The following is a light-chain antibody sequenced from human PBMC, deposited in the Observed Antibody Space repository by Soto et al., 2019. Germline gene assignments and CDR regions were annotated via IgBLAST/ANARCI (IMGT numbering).Light chain of an antibody. CDR2: HNN. Sequence: QLVLTQPPSVSGAPGQRVTISCTGSSSNIGADFDVHWYQHLPGTAPKLLISHNNNGPSGVPDRFSGSKSGTSASLAITGLQADDEAVYYCQSRDSSLSSSWVFGGGTKLTVL. CDR3: QSRDSSLSSSWV. CDR1: SSNIGADFD. J-gene: IGLJ3*02. V-gene: IGLV1-40*01.